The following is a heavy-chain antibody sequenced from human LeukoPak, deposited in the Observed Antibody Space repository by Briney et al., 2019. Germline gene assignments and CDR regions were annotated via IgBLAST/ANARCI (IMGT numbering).Heavy chain of an antibody. V-gene: IGHV4-39*06. CDR1: GGSISSSGYY. CDR3: ANRGGYCSSTSCWGGNWFDP. D-gene: IGHD2-2*01. CDR2: VDYTGIT. J-gene: IGHJ5*02. Sequence: PSETLSLTCTVSGGSISSSGYYWGWIRQPPGKGLEWIGSVDYTGITSHSPSLKSRVTISVDTSKNQFPLKLSSVTAADTAVYYCANRGGYCSSTSCWGGNWFDPWGQGTLVTVSS.